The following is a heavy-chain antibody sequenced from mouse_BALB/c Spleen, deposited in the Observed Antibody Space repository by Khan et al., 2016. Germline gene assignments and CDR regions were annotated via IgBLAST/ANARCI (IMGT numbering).Heavy chain of an antibody. V-gene: IGHV3-1*02. J-gene: IGHJ3*01. D-gene: IGHD1-1*01. Sequence: EVQLQESGPDLVKPSQSLSLTCTVTGFSITSDYSWHWIRQFPGNKLEWMGYIPYSGSPNYNPSLKRRISITRDTSKSKFFLQLNSVTTEDTATFYCARYYYGGAPWFAYWGQGTLVTVSA. CDR2: IPYSGSP. CDR3: ARYYYGGAPWFAY. CDR1: GFSITSDYS.